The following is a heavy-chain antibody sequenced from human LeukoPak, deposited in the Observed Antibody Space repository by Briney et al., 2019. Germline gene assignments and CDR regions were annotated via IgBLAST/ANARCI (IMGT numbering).Heavy chain of an antibody. CDR3: ARGRLDDDSSGYYPDAFDI. V-gene: IGHV4-59*08. CDR2: IYYSGST. J-gene: IGHJ3*02. Sequence: SETLSLTCTVSGGSISGYYWSWIRQPPGKGLEWIGYIYYSGSTNYNPSLKSRVTISVDTSKNQFSLKLSSVTAADTAVYYCARGRLDDDSSGYYPDAFDIWGQGTMVTVSS. D-gene: IGHD3-22*01. CDR1: GGSISGYY.